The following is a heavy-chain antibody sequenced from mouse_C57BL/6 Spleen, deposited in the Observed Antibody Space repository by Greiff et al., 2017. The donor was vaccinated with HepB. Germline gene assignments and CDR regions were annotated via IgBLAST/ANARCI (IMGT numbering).Heavy chain of an antibody. V-gene: IGHV1-42*01. J-gene: IGHJ1*03. CDR2: INPSTGGT. CDR3: ARGYYYGSSYYWYFDV. CDR1: GYSFTGYY. D-gene: IGHD1-1*01. Sequence: EVQLVESGPELVKPGASVKISCKASGYSFTGYYMNWVKQSPEKSLEWIGEINPSTGGTTYNQKFKAKATLTVDKSSSTAYMQLKSLTSEDSAVYYCARGYYYGSSYYWYFDVWGTGTTVTVSS.